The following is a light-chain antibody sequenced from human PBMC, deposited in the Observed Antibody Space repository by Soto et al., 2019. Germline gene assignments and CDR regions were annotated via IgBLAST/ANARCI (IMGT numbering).Light chain of an antibody. V-gene: IGKV3-15*01. Sequence: ERVITQSPAHLSVSPGERATLSCRANQSISSKLVWYQQKPGQAPRLLMYDTSTRATGIPARFSGSGSGTEFTLTISSLQSEDFAVYSCQQYNTWSSITFGQGNDWRL. CDR2: DTS. CDR1: QSISSK. CDR3: QQYNTWSSIT. J-gene: IGKJ5*01.